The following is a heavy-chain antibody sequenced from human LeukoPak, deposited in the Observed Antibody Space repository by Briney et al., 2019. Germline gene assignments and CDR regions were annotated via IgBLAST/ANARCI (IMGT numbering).Heavy chain of an antibody. J-gene: IGHJ5*02. CDR1: GFTFDDYA. Sequence: LPGGSLRLSCAASGFTFDDYAMHWVRQAPGKGLEWVSGISWNSGSIGYADSVKGRFTISGDNAKNSLYLQMNSLRAEDTALYYCAKDMASSSWYSSWFDPWSQGTLVTVSS. CDR2: ISWNSGSI. V-gene: IGHV3-9*01. CDR3: AKDMASSSWYSSWFDP. D-gene: IGHD6-13*01.